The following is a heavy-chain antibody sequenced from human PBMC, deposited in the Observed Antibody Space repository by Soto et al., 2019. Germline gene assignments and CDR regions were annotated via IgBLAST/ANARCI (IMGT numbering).Heavy chain of an antibody. D-gene: IGHD2-21*02. CDR1: GYTLSELA. V-gene: IGHV1-24*01. J-gene: IGHJ4*02. CDR2: FDPEGSDT. Sequence: GASVKVSCKVSGYTLSELAIHWVRQAPGKGFEWMGGFDPEGSDTIHAQKFQGRVTMTSDTSTETAYMELESLTSEDTAFYYCATMGFCGPGCYSFDYWGQGTLVTVSS. CDR3: ATMGFCGPGCYSFDY.